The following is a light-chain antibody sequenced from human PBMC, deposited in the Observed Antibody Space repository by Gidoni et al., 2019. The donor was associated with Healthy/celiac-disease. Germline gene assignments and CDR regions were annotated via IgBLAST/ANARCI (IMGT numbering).Light chain of an antibody. CDR2: AAS. CDR1: QGISNY. V-gene: IGKV1-27*01. Sequence: DIQMTQSPSSLSSSVGDRVTITRRASQGISNYLAWYQQKPGKVPTLLIYAASTLQSGVPSRFSGSGSGTDFTLTISILQPEDVATYYCQKYNSAPLTFXXXTKVEIK. CDR3: QKYNSAPLT. J-gene: IGKJ4*01.